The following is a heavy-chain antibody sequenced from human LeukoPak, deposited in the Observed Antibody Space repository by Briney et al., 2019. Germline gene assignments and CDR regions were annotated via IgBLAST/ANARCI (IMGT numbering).Heavy chain of an antibody. V-gene: IGHV3-73*01. Sequence: PGGSLRLSCAASGFIFSGSAMHWVRQASGKGLEWVGRIRSKPDSYATEYAASVKGRFTISRDDSKNTAYLQMNSLKTEDTAVYYCSRLSVAGNLDYWGQGTLVTVSS. CDR1: GFIFSGSA. J-gene: IGHJ4*02. CDR3: SRLSVAGNLDY. D-gene: IGHD6-19*01. CDR2: IRSKPDSYAT.